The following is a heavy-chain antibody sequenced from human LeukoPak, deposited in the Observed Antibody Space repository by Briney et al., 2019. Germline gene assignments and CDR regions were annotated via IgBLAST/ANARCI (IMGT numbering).Heavy chain of an antibody. J-gene: IGHJ4*02. CDR1: GFTFSNAW. D-gene: IGHD1-7*01. CDR3: TTDRYNWNYWTWRY. Sequence: GGSLRLSCAASGFTFSNAWMSWVRRAPGKGLEWVGRIKSKTDGGTTDYAAPVKGRFTISRDDSKNTLYLQMNSLKTEDRAVYYCTTDRYNWNYWTWRYWGQGTLVTVSS. CDR2: IKSKTDGGTT. V-gene: IGHV3-15*01.